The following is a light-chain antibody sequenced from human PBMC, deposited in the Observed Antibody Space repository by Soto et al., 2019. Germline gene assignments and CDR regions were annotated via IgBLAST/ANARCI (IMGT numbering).Light chain of an antibody. CDR3: QQYGSSPRT. Sequence: EIVLTQSPGTLSMSPGERATLSCRASQSISSNYLAWYQQKPGQAPRLLIYGASSRATGIPDRFSGSGSGTDCTLTISRLEAEDFAGYYCQQYGSSPRTFGQGTKVEFK. CDR2: GAS. J-gene: IGKJ1*01. V-gene: IGKV3-20*01. CDR1: QSISSNY.